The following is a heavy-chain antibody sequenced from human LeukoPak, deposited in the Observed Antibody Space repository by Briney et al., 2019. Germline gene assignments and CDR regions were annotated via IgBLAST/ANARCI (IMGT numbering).Heavy chain of an antibody. V-gene: IGHV3-7*01. D-gene: IGHD3-22*01. CDR2: IKQDGSEK. J-gene: IGHJ5*02. Sequence: GGSLRLSCAASGFTFSSYWMSWVRQAPGKGLGWVANIKQDGSEKYYVDSVKGRFTISRDNAKNSLYLQMNSLRAEDTAVYYCARELGYYYDSSGYYPNWFDPWGQGTLVTVSS. CDR3: ARELGYYYDSSGYYPNWFDP. CDR1: GFTFSSYW.